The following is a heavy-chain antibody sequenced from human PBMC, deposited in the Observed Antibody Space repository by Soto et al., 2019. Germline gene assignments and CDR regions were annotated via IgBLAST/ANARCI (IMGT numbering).Heavy chain of an antibody. V-gene: IGHV4-59*01. CDR2: IHYSGNT. J-gene: IGHJ6*02. CDR1: GGSISGYY. Sequence: SETLSLTCTVSGGSISGYYWSWFRQPPGKGLEWIAYIHYSGNTKYNPSLKSRVSMSKDTSKNQFSLKLSSVTAADTAVYYCARTTQGGNMDVWGQGATVTVSS. D-gene: IGHD1-26*01. CDR3: ARTTQGGNMDV.